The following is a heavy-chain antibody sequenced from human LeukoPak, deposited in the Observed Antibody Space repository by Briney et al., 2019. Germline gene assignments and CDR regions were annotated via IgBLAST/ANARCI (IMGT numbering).Heavy chain of an antibody. Sequence: GRSLRLSCAASGFTFYDYAMHWVRHAPGKGLEWVSGISWNSGSIGYADSVKGRFTISRDNAKNSLYLQMNSLRAEDTALYYCAKDLRSSGYYYVAFDYWGQGTLVTVSS. CDR1: GFTFYDYA. V-gene: IGHV3-9*01. CDR2: ISWNSGSI. CDR3: AKDLRSSGYYYVAFDY. J-gene: IGHJ4*02. D-gene: IGHD3-22*01.